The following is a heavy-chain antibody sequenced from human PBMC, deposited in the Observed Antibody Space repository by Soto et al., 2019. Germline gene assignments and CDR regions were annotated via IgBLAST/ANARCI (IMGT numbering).Heavy chain of an antibody. D-gene: IGHD3-10*01. CDR1: GYTFTSYG. CDR3: ARPYGSASFYYYFYGMDV. J-gene: IGHJ6*02. Sequence: QVQLVQSGAEVKKPGASVKVSCKASGYTFTSYGISWVRQAPGQGLEWMGWISAYNGKTNYAQKLQGRVTMTTDTSTSTAYMELRSLRSDDTAVYYCARPYGSASFYYYFYGMDVWGQGTTVTVSS. CDR2: ISAYNGKT. V-gene: IGHV1-18*01.